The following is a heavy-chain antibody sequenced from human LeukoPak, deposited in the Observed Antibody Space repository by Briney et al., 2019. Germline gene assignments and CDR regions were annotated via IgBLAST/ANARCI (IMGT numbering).Heavy chain of an antibody. CDR3: ARGDSSGVPDY. Sequence: GGSLRLSCAASGFTFSDSFMNWIRQAPGKGLEWLSYISHSGSNLDYTESVRGRFTISRDNANHSLYLQINSLRAEDTAVYYCARGDSSGVPDYWGQGTLVTVSS. D-gene: IGHD3-22*01. J-gene: IGHJ4*02. V-gene: IGHV3-11*01. CDR1: GFTFSDSF. CDR2: ISHSGSNL.